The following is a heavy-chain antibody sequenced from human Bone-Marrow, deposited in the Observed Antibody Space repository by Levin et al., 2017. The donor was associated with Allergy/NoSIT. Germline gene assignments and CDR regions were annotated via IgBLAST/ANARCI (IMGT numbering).Heavy chain of an antibody. Sequence: GGSLRLSCSASGFTFSSYAMHWVRQAPGKGLEYVSAISSNGGYIYYVDSVKGRFTISRDTSRNTLYLQMSSLRVEDTAVYYCVKDGCSGGSCYSADDYWGQGTLDTVSS. CDR3: VKDGCSGGSCYSADDY. CDR1: GFTFSSYA. J-gene: IGHJ4*02. V-gene: IGHV3-64D*06. D-gene: IGHD2-15*01. CDR2: ISSNGGYI.